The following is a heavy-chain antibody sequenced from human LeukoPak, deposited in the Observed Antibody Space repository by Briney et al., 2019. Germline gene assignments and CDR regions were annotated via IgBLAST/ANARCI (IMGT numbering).Heavy chain of an antibody. CDR3: ARLGYSDSSGYYYKYYYYGMDV. CDR2: MNPNSGNT. D-gene: IGHD3-22*01. Sequence: ASVKVSCKASGYTFPSYDINWVRQATGQGLEGMGWMNPNSGNTGNAQKFQGRVTMTRNTSISTDYMELSSLRSEDTAVYYCARLGYSDSSGYYYKYYYYGMDVWGQGATVTASS. J-gene: IGHJ6*02. V-gene: IGHV1-8*01. CDR1: GYTFPSYD.